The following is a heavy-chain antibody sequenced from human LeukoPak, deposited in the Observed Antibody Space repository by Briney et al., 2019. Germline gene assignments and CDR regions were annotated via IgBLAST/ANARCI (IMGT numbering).Heavy chain of an antibody. CDR2: IYHSGST. Sequence: SGTLSLTCAVSGGSISSSNWWSWVRQPPGKGLEWIGEIYHSGSTKYNPSLKSRVTISVDTSKSQFSLKLSSVTAADTAVYYCARLYYDSSEGWFDPWGQGTLVTVSS. CDR3: ARLYYDSSEGWFDP. J-gene: IGHJ5*02. D-gene: IGHD3-22*01. CDR1: GGSISSSNW. V-gene: IGHV4-4*02.